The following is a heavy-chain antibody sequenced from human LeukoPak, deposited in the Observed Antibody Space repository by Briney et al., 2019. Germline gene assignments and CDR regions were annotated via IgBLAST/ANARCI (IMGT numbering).Heavy chain of an antibody. J-gene: IGHJ3*02. CDR3: ARALGSGSPFGAGAFDI. V-gene: IGHV3-66*01. Sequence: PGGSLRLSCAASGFTVSSNYMSWVRQAPGKGLEWVSVIYSGGSTYYADSVKGRFTISRDNSKNTLYLQMNSLRAEDTAVYYCARALGSGSPFGAGAFDIWGQGTMVTVSS. CDR1: GFTVSSNY. D-gene: IGHD3-10*01. CDR2: IYSGGST.